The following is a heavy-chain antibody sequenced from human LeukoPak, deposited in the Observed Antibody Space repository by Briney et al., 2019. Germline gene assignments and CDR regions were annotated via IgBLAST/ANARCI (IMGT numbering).Heavy chain of an antibody. J-gene: IGHJ4*02. CDR2: ISYDGSNK. V-gene: IGHV3-30*18. D-gene: IGHD4-11*01. Sequence: GGSLRLSCAASGFTFSSYGMHWVRQAPGKGLEWVAVISYDGSNKYYADSVKGRFTISRDNSKNTLYLQMNSLRAEDTAVYYCAKESPTTPAYYFDYWGQGTLVTVSS. CDR1: GFTFSSYG. CDR3: AKESPTTPAYYFDY.